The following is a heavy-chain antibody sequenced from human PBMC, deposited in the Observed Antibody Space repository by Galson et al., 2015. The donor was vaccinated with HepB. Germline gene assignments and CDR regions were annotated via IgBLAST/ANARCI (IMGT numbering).Heavy chain of an antibody. D-gene: IGHD6-19*01. CDR1: GFSFSSYS. Sequence: SLRLSCAASGFSFSSYSMNWVRQAPGKGLEWVSSISSSRRYIYYADSVKGRFTISRDNAKNSLFLQMNSLRAEDTAVYYCARDLVAGTFPQYFQYWGQGTLVTVSS. CDR2: ISSSRRYI. CDR3: ARDLVAGTFPQYFQY. V-gene: IGHV3-21*01. J-gene: IGHJ1*01.